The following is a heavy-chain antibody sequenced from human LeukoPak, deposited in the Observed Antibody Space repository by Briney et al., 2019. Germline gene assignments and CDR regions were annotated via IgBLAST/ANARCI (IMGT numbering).Heavy chain of an antibody. V-gene: IGHV4-34*01. Sequence: SETLSLTCSASGFSISNGYYWSWIRQPPGKGLEWIGEINHSGSTNYNPSLKSRVTISVDTSKNQFSLKLSSVTAADTAVYYCAARGYSSGWYYFDYWGQGTLVTVSS. J-gene: IGHJ4*02. D-gene: IGHD6-19*01. CDR3: AARGYSSGWYYFDY. CDR2: INHSGST. CDR1: GFSISNGYY.